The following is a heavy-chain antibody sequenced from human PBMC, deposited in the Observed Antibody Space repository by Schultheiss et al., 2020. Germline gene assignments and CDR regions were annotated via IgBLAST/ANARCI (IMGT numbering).Heavy chain of an antibody. CDR2: IYPGDSDT. J-gene: IGHJ4*02. Sequence: GESLKISCKGSGYSFTSYWIGWVRQMPGKGLEWMGIIYPGDSDTRYSPSFQGQVTISADKSISTAYMELSRLRSDDTAVYYCARGQWLGLTNPFDYWGQGTLVTVSS. V-gene: IGHV5-51*01. D-gene: IGHD6-19*01. CDR3: ARGQWLGLTNPFDY. CDR1: GYSFTSYW.